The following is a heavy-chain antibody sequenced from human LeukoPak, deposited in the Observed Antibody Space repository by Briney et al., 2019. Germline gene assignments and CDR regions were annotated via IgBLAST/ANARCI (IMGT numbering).Heavy chain of an antibody. V-gene: IGHV4-59*01. D-gene: IGHD6-13*01. J-gene: IGHJ5*02. Sequence: SETLSLTCTVSGGSISSYYWSWIRQPPGKGLEWIGYIYYSGSTNYNPSLKSRVIISVDTSKNQFSLKLSSVTAADTAVYYCARGYSSSWYWFDPWGQGTLVTVSS. CDR3: ARGYSSSWYWFDP. CDR1: GGSISSYY. CDR2: IYYSGST.